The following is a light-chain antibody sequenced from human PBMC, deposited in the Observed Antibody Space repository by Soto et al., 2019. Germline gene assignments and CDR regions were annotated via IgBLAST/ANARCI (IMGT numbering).Light chain of an antibody. V-gene: IGLV1-47*01. CDR2: RNN. J-gene: IGLJ3*02. Sequence: QSVLTQPPSASGTPGQRVTISCSGGRSNIGSNYLYWYQQLPGTAPKLLSYRNNQRPSGVPDRFSGSKSGTSASLAISGLRSEDEADSYCAAWEYTLGGVFGGGTQLTVL. CDR3: AAWEYTLGGV. CDR1: RSNIGSNY.